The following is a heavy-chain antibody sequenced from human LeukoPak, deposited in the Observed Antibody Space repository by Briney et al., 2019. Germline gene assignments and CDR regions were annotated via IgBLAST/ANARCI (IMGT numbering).Heavy chain of an antibody. V-gene: IGHV5-51*01. D-gene: IGHD6-19*01. CDR1: GYSFTSYW. Sequence: GESLKISCKGSGYSFTSYWIGWVRQMPGKGLECMGIIHPGDSDTTYSPSFQGQVTISADKPIRTAYLQWNSLKASDTAMYYCARLSSGWYLGAFDIWGQGTMVTVSS. CDR2: IHPGDSDT. J-gene: IGHJ3*02. CDR3: ARLSSGWYLGAFDI.